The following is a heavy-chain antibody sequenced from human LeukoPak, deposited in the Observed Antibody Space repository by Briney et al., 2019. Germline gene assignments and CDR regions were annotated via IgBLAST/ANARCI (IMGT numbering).Heavy chain of an antibody. CDR1: GFTFRSYA. V-gene: IGHV3-23*01. CDR3: AKDPLPVIATSYFDS. D-gene: IGHD3-10*01. Sequence: PGGSLRLSCAASGFTFRSYAMSWVRQAPGKGLEWVSIISGSGTNTYYADSVKGRFTISRDNSQNTPYLQMNSLRAEDTAVYYCAKDPLPVIATSYFDSWGQGTLVTVSS. J-gene: IGHJ4*02. CDR2: ISGSGTNT.